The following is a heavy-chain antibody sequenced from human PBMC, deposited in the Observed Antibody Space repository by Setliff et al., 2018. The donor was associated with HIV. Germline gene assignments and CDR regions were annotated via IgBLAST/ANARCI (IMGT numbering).Heavy chain of an antibody. J-gene: IGHJ4*02. CDR2: IWYDGSNK. CDR3: ARDVVSMKVDPGYFGN. V-gene: IGHV3-33*01. D-gene: IGHD3-22*01. Sequence: GGSLRLSCAASGFTFRNYGMHWVRQAPGKGLEWVAVIWYDGSNKYYVDSVKGRFTISRDNSKNTVYLQMNSLRAEDTAVYYCARDVVSMKVDPGYFGNWGQGTQVTVSS. CDR1: GFTFRNYG.